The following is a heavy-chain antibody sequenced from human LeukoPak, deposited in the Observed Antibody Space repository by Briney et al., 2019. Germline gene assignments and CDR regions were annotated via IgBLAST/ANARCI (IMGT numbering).Heavy chain of an antibody. CDR2: INPNSGGT. CDR1: GYTFTGYY. D-gene: IGHD5-12*01. J-gene: IGHJ4*02. CDR3: ARESIVATAFDY. Sequence: ASVKVSCKACGYTFTGYYMHWVRQAPGQGLEWMGWINPNSGGTNYAQKFPGRVTMTRDPSISTAYMELSRLTSDDTAVYYCARESIVATAFDYWGQGTLVTVSS. V-gene: IGHV1-2*02.